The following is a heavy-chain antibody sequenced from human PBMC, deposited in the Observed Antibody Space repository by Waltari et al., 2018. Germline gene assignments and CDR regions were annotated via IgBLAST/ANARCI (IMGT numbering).Heavy chain of an antibody. J-gene: IGHJ6*02. V-gene: IGHV3-74*03. Sequence: EEQLLESGGGLVQPGDSLRLSCAASGFRFSNYWMNWVRQAPGKGLVWGAVIVNDACSVTYADSVKGRFTISRDNAKNTLYLQMKRLRAEDTAVYYCVRLAQRTYRSPVPGRHYYYGMDVWGQGTTVTVSS. CDR3: VRLAQRTYRSPVPGRHYYYGMDV. D-gene: IGHD3-10*01. CDR2: IVNDACSV. CDR1: GFRFSNYW.